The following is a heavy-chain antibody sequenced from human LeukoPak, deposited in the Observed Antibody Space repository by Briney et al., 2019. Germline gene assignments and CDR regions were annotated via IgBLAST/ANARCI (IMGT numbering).Heavy chain of an antibody. CDR2: IYSGEST. V-gene: IGHV3-53*01. D-gene: IGHD3-10*01. J-gene: IGHJ4*02. CDR1: GSSVRANY. CDR3: AREGAYGSGSYEH. Sequence: PGGSLRLSCAVSGSSVRANYMSWVRQAPGKGLQWVSIIYSGESTYYADSVKGRFTISRDHSKNTLYLQMNRLRVEDTAVYYCAREGAYGSGSYEHWGQGTLVTVAS.